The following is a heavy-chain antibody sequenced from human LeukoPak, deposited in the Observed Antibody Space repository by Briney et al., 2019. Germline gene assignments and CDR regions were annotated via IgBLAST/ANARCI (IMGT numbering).Heavy chain of an antibody. D-gene: IGHD3-10*01. CDR3: ARRKQDYYRSGSYYQFDP. Sequence: ASVKVSCKASGGTFSSYAISWVRQAPGQGLEWMGRIIPILGIANYAQKFQGRVTITADTSTSTAYMELRSLRSDDTAVYYCARRKQDYYRSGSYYQFDPWGQGTLVTVSS. J-gene: IGHJ5*02. CDR1: GGTFSSYA. V-gene: IGHV1-69*04. CDR2: IIPILGIA.